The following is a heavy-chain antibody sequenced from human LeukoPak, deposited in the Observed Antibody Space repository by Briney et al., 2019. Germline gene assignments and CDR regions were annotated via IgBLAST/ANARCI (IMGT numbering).Heavy chain of an antibody. CDR2: INSGGTT. V-gene: IGHV3-23*01. CDR1: GFSFTSYA. CDR3: AKGSGGSYYSPFDY. D-gene: IGHD2-15*01. Sequence: GSLRLSCAASGFSFTSYAMSWVRQAPGKGLEWVSTINSGGTTYYVDSVKGRFTISSDNSKNTLYLQMNSLRAEDTAVYSCAKGSGGSYYSPFDYWGQGTLVTVSS. J-gene: IGHJ4*02.